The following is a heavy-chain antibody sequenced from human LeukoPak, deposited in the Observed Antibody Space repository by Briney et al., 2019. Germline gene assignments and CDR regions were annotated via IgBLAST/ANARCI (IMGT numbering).Heavy chain of an antibody. V-gene: IGHV3-30*18. CDR1: GFTFSGYG. CDR2: ISSDGHNQ. CDR3: SKRGFCSSGACCLDF. Sequence: SGGSLRLSCAASGFTFSGYGTYWVRQAPGKGLEWVATISSDGHNQYYADSVKGRFTISRDNSKNTLYLQMNSLRDEDTAVYHCSKRGFCSSGACCLDFWGQGTLVTVSS. D-gene: IGHD2-2*01. J-gene: IGHJ4*02.